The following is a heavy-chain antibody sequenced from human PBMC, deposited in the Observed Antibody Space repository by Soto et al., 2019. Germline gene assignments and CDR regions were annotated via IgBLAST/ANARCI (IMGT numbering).Heavy chain of an antibody. J-gene: IGHJ4*02. CDR3: AITGYNGPFDY. Sequence: PGESLKISCKGSGYSFSTYWIAWVRQMPGRGLEWMGTIFPADSDTRYSPSFQGQVTISADKSISTAYLQWSSLKASDTAIYYCAITGYNGPFDYWGQGTLVTVSS. V-gene: IGHV5-51*01. CDR1: GYSFSTYW. D-gene: IGHD5-12*01. CDR2: IFPADSDT.